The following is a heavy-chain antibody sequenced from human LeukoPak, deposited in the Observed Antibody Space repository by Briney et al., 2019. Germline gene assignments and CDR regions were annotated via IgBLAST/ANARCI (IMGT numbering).Heavy chain of an antibody. CDR1: GYTFTSYG. D-gene: IGHD3/OR15-3a*01. V-gene: IGHV1-18*01. CDR3: ARFERWTGTVYLDY. J-gene: IGHJ4*02. CDR2: ISAYNGNT. Sequence: ASVKVSCKASGYTFTSYGISWVRQAPGQGLEWMGWISAYNGNTNYAQKLQGRVTMTTDTSTSTAYMELRSLRSDDTAVYYCARFERWTGTVYLDYWGQGTLVTVSS.